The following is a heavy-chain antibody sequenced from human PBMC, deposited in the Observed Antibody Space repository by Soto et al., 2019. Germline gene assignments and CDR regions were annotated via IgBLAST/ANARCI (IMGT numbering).Heavy chain of an antibody. CDR1: GYTFTSYG. V-gene: IGHV1-18*01. CDR3: ASRGRYYGSGSPDDY. J-gene: IGHJ4*02. CDR2: ISAYNGNT. D-gene: IGHD3-10*01. Sequence: QVQLVQSGAEVKKPGASVKVSCKASGYTFTSYGISWVRQAPGQGLEWMGWISAYNGNTNYALKLQGRVTMTTDTSTSTAYMELRSLRSDDTAVYYCASRGRYYGSGSPDDYWGQGTLVTVSS.